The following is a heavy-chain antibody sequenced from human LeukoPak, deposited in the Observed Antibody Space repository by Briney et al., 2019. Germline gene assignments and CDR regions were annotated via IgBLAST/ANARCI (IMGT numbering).Heavy chain of an antibody. CDR3: AKLEQWTWFDP. CDR2: INNSGGNT. CDR1: GFTISNYA. J-gene: IGHJ5*02. V-gene: IGHV3-23*01. D-gene: IGHD3-3*01. Sequence: GGSLRLSCAASGFTISNYAMSWVRQAPGKGLEWVSTINNSGGNTHYADSVKGRFTISRDNSKNTLYLQMNSLRAGDTAVYSCAKLEQWTWFDPWGQGTLVTVSS.